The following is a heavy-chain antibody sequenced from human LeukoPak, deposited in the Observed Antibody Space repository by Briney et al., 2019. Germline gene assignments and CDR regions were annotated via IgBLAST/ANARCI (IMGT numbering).Heavy chain of an antibody. D-gene: IGHD6-13*01. CDR2: MNANSGNT. Sequence: ALVKASCKASGYTFTRYDIKWVRQATGQGLEWMGWMNANSGNTGYAQKFQRRVTITRNTSIRTAYMELSSLRSEDTAAYYCARKPNEYTSSWLDYYSYYMDVWGKGTTVTVSS. CDR1: GYTFTRYD. CDR3: ARKPNEYTSSWLDYYSYYMDV. J-gene: IGHJ6*03. V-gene: IGHV1-8*03.